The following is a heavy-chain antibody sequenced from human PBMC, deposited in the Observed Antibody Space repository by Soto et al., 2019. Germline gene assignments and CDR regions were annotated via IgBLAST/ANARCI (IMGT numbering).Heavy chain of an antibody. CDR3: AKGGRQWLVTSDFNY. D-gene: IGHD6-19*01. J-gene: IGHJ4*02. V-gene: IGHV3-30*18. CDR2: VSHDGRNT. Sequence: VQLVESGGGVVQPGRSLRLSCAASGFTFSDYAMHWVRQAPGKGLEWVAVVSHDGRNTHYADSVKGRFTISRDSSKNTGSLEITSLRAEDTAVYYCAKGGRQWLVTSDFNYWGQGARVTVSS. CDR1: GFTFSDYA.